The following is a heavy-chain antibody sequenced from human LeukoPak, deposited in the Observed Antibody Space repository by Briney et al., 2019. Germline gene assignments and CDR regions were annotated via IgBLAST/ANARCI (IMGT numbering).Heavy chain of an antibody. CDR3: ARVTNWGADY. J-gene: IGHJ4*02. Sequence: GGSLRLSCAASGFSSSDYWIHWVRPAPGKGLVWVSRINTDGRTTNYADSVKGRFAISRDNAKNTLYLQMNSLRAEDTAVYYCARVTNWGADYWGQGTLVTVSS. CDR2: INTDGRTT. D-gene: IGHD1-26*01. CDR1: GFSSSDYW. V-gene: IGHV3-74*01.